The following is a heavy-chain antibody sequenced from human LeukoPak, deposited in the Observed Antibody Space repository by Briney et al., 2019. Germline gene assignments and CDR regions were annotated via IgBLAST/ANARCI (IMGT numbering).Heavy chain of an antibody. J-gene: IGHJ4*02. V-gene: IGHV4-39*01. Sequence: PSETLSLTCTASGGSISSSSYYWGWIRQPPGKGLEWIGSIYYSGTTFYNPSLKSRVTISVDTSRNQFSLKLSSVTAADTAVYYCASRSGSYRDYWGQGTLVTVSS. CDR2: IYYSGTT. D-gene: IGHD1-26*01. CDR3: ASRSGSYRDY. CDR1: GGSISSSSYY.